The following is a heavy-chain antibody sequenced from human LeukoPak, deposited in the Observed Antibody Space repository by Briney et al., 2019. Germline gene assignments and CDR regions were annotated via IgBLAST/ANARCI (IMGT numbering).Heavy chain of an antibody. J-gene: IGHJ5*02. CDR3: ATTYGSGSQNWIDP. CDR2: INHSGST. Sequence: SETLSLTCAVYGGSFSGYYWSWIRQPPGKGLEWIGEINHSGSTNYNPSLKSRVTISVDTSKNQFSLKLSSVTAADTAVYYCATTYGSGSQNWIDPRGQGTLVTVSS. V-gene: IGHV4-34*01. CDR1: GGSFSGYY. D-gene: IGHD3-10*01.